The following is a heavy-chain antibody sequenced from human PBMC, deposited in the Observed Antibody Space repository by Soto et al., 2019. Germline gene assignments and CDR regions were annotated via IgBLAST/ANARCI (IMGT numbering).Heavy chain of an antibody. Sequence: EVQLVESGGGLVKPGGSLRLSCAASRFTFTNAWMTWVRQAPGKGLEWVGRIKSKTDDGTTYYAAPVKGRFTISRDDSKNTLYLQMNSLRPEDTAVYYCTNATVTTAFDIWGQGTVVTVSS. CDR3: TNATVTTAFDI. CDR2: IKSKTDDGTT. D-gene: IGHD4-17*01. CDR1: RFTFTNAW. J-gene: IGHJ3*02. V-gene: IGHV3-15*01.